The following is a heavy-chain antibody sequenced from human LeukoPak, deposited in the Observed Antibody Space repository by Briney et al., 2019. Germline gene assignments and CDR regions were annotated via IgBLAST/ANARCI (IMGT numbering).Heavy chain of an antibody. J-gene: IGHJ4*02. CDR3: ARGTDYGGNMDY. CDR1: GFTFSSYA. Sequence: PGGSLRLSCAASGFTFSSYAMHWVRQAPGKGLEWVAVISYDGSNKYYADSVKGRFTISRDNSKNTLYLQMNSLRAEDTAVYYCARGTDYGGNMDYWGQGTLVTVSS. CDR2: ISYDGSNK. V-gene: IGHV3-30-3*01. D-gene: IGHD4-23*01.